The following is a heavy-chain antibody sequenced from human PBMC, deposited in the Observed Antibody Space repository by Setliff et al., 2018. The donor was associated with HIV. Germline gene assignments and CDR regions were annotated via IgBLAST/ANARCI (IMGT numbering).Heavy chain of an antibody. V-gene: IGHV4-39*01. Sequence: ASETLSLTCTVSGGSINSTSYYWGWICQPPGNGLEWIGSIYHTGSTYYKPSLKSRVTISVDTSKNQFSLRLSSVAAGDTAVYYCARSIVPVASGYYYFEYWGQGTLGTVS. CDR3: ARSIVPVASGYYYFEY. CDR1: GGSINSTSYY. CDR2: IYHTGST. D-gene: IGHD3-3*01. J-gene: IGHJ4*02.